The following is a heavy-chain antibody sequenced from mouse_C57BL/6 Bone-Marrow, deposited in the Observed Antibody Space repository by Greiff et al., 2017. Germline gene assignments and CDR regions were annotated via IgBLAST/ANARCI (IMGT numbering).Heavy chain of an antibody. CDR2: ISDGGSYT. D-gene: IGHD3-2*02. CDR3: ARDEGDSSGYAY. J-gene: IGHJ3*01. Sequence: EVKLVESGGGLVKPGGSLKLSCAASGFTFSSYAMSWVRQTPEKRLEWVATISDGGSYTYYPDNVKGRFTFSRDNAKNNLYLQMSHLKSEDTAMYYCARDEGDSSGYAYWGQGTLVTVSA. V-gene: IGHV5-4*01. CDR1: GFTFSSYA.